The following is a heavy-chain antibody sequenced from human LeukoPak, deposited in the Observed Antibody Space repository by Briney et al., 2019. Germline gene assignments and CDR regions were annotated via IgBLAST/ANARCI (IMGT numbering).Heavy chain of an antibody. V-gene: IGHV3-53*01. CDR2: IYSDGST. Sequence: PGGSLRLSCAASGFTVSSNYMSWVRQAPGKGLEWVSVIYSDGSTYYADSVKGRFTISRDNSKNTLDLQMTGLRAGDTAVYYCARERGRGRDSPRFDYWGQGILVTVSS. D-gene: IGHD1-26*01. CDR3: ARERGRGRDSPRFDY. CDR1: GFTVSSNY. J-gene: IGHJ4*02.